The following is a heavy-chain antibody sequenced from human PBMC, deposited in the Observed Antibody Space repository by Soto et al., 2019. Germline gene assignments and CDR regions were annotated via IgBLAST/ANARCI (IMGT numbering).Heavy chain of an antibody. D-gene: IGHD3-16*02. CDR1: GGSISSSNW. CDR2: IYHSGST. CDR3: ARGGYDYVWGSYRSFDY. Sequence: SETLSLTCAVSGGSISSSNWWSWVRQPPGKGLEWIGEIYHSGSTNYNPSPKSRVTISVDKSKNQFSLKLSSVTAADTAVYYCARGGYDYVWGSYRSFDYWGQGTLVTAPQ. J-gene: IGHJ4*02. V-gene: IGHV4-4*02.